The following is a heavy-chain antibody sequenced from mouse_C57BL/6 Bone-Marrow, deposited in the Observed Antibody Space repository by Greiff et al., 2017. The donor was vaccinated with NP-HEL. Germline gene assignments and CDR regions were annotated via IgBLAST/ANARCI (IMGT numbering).Heavy chain of an antibody. J-gene: IGHJ3*01. CDR3: ARSGPDLQGPCAY. Sequence: QVQLKQPGAELVRPGTSVKLSCKASGYTFTSYWMHWVKQRPGQGLEWIGVIDPSDSYTNYNQKFKGKATLTVDTSSSTAYMQLSSLTSEDSAVYYCARSGPDLQGPCAYWGQGTLVTVSA. CDR2: IDPSDSYT. CDR1: GYTFTSYW. V-gene: IGHV1-59*01. D-gene: IGHD2-1*01.